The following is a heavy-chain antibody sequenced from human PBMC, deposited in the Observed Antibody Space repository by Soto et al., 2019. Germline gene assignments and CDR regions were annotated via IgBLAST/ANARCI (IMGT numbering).Heavy chain of an antibody. CDR3: ARANYSMDV. V-gene: IGHV4-34*01. CDR2: IHHRGNT. J-gene: IGHJ6*04. Sequence: SETLSLNCAVCGGSFSDLHSNWIRQPPGKGLEWIGEIHHRGNTNYNPSLRSRVTMSVDTSQNQFSLKMTSVTAADTAVYYCARANYSMDVWAKGTTVTVSS. CDR1: GGSFSDLH.